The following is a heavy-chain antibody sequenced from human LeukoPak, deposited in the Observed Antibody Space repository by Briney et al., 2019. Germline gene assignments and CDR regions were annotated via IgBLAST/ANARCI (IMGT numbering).Heavy chain of an antibody. Sequence: GGSLRLSCAASGFTFSSYEMNWDRQAPGKGLEWVAKIKQDGSEKYYVDSVKGRFTISRDRAKNSLYLQMNSLRAEDTAVYYCARETWSYYYDSSGYYSLGYYYYYMDVWGKGTTVTVSS. CDR2: IKQDGSEK. CDR3: ARETWSYYYDSSGYYSLGYYYYYMDV. J-gene: IGHJ6*03. V-gene: IGHV3-7*01. D-gene: IGHD3-22*01. CDR1: GFTFSSYE.